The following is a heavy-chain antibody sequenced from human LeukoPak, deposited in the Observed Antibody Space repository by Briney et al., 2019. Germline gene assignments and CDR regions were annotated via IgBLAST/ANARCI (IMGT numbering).Heavy chain of an antibody. CDR3: ARDRGYSGYDAFDI. CDR1: GFTFSSYS. Sequence: GGPLRLSCAASGFTFSSYSMNWVRQAPGKGLEWVSSISSSSSYIYYADSVKGRFTISRDNAKNSLYLQMNSLRAEDTAVYYCARDRGYSGYDAFDIWGQGTMVTVSS. J-gene: IGHJ3*02. CDR2: ISSSSSYI. V-gene: IGHV3-21*01. D-gene: IGHD5-12*01.